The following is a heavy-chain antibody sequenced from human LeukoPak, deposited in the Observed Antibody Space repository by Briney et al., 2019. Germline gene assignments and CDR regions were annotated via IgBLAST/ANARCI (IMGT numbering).Heavy chain of an antibody. J-gene: IGHJ4*02. CDR1: GGTFSSYT. V-gene: IGHV1-69*04. CDR3: ARDQKSIVGAWGLDY. D-gene: IGHD1-26*01. Sequence: GASVKVSCKASGGTFSSYTISWVRQAPGQGLEWMGRIIPILGIANYAQKFQGRVTITADKSTSTAYMELSSLRSEDTAVYYCARDQKSIVGAWGLDYWGQGTLVTVPS. CDR2: IIPILGIA.